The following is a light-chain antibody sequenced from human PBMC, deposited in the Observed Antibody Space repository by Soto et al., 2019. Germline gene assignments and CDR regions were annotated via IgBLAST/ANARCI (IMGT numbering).Light chain of an antibody. CDR1: QSVSSY. CDR2: DAS. Sequence: EILLTRSPATLSLSPGERATLSCRSSQSVSSYLAWYQQKPGQAPRLLIYDASNRATGIPARFSGSGSGTDFTLTISSLEHEDFAVYYCQQRSNWPWTFGQGTKVDIK. CDR3: QQRSNWPWT. J-gene: IGKJ1*01. V-gene: IGKV3-11*01.